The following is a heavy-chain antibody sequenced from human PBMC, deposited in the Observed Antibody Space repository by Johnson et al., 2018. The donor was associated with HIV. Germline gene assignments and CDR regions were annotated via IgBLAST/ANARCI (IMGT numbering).Heavy chain of an antibody. CDR2: INQDGVEK. D-gene: IGHD6-19*01. V-gene: IGHV3-7*05. CDR1: GFTFSTSW. CDR3: VRGGAVAPSSGFDI. J-gene: IGHJ3*02. Sequence: EVQLVESGGGLVQPGGSLRLSCAASGFTFSTSWMSWVRQAPGKGLGWVANINQDGVEKYYVDSVKGRFTISRDNATNSLFLQMNIVRDEDTAVYYCVRGGAVAPSSGFDIWGQGTMVTVSS.